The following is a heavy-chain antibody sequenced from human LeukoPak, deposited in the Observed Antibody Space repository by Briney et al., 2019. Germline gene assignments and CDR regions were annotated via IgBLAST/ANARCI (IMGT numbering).Heavy chain of an antibody. CDR3: ARTTIDDGYYFDY. D-gene: IGHD3-22*01. V-gene: IGHV3-48*03. CDR2: ISSSGSRT. CDR1: GFTFSSYE. Sequence: GGSLRLSCGASGFTFSSYEMNWVRQAPGKGLEWVSYISSSGSRTDYADSVKGRFTISRDTAKNSLRLQMHSLRAEDTALYYCARTTIDDGYYFDYWGQGTLVTVSS. J-gene: IGHJ4*02.